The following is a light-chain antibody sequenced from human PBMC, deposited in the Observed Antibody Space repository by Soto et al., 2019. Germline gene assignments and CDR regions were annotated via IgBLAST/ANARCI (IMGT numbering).Light chain of an antibody. V-gene: IGKV3-20*01. CDR3: QQYGSSPPYT. CDR1: QSVSSSY. J-gene: IGKJ2*01. Sequence: EIVLTQSPGTLSLSPGERATLSCRASQSVSSSYLAWYQQKPGQAPRLLIYGASSRATGIPDRFSGSGSGTGFTLTISRPEAEDFAVYYCQQYGSSPPYTFGQGTKLEIK. CDR2: GAS.